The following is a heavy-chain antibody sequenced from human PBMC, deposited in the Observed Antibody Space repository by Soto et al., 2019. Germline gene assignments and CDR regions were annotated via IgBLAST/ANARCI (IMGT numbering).Heavy chain of an antibody. CDR2: ISSSSSYI. CDR1: GFTFSSYS. J-gene: IGHJ6*02. D-gene: IGHD5-12*01. V-gene: IGHV3-21*01. CDR3: ARDFLVATRPHYGMDV. Sequence: GGSLRLSCAASGFTFSSYSMNWVRQAPGKGLEWVSSISSSSSYIYYADSVKGRFTISRDNAKNSLYLQMNSLRAEDTAVYYCARDFLVATRPHYGMDVWGQGTTVTVSS.